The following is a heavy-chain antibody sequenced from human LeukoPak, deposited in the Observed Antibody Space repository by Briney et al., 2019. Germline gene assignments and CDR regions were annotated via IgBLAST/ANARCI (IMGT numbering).Heavy chain of an antibody. J-gene: IGHJ4*02. D-gene: IGHD1-26*01. V-gene: IGHV4-38-2*02. CDR1: GYSISSGYY. CDR3: ARFFRTVWELPYY. CDR2: IYHDGNA. Sequence: SETLSLTCSVSGYSISSGYYWGWIRQPPGKGLEWIGNIYHDGNAYYNPSLKSRVTISVDTSKNQFSLRLSSVTAADTAVYYCARFFRTVWELPYYWGPGTLVTVSS.